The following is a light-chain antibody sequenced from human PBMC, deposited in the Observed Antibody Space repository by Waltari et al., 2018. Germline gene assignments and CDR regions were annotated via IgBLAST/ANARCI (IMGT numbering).Light chain of an antibody. CDR1: RDLKYQ. J-gene: IGKJ2*01. Sequence: IQMTQSPSSLSASVGDRLNIPCQASRDLKYQLNWYQPKPGKDPNHLIYDASNLEIGVPSRFSGRDSGTHFTLTIRRLQPEGVATYFRQQYDDFPPHNFGQGTKVEI. V-gene: IGKV1-33*01. CDR3: QQYDDFPPHN. CDR2: DAS.